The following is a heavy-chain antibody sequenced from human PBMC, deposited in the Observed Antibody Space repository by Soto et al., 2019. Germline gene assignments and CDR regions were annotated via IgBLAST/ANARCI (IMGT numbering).Heavy chain of an antibody. CDR1: GFTFSSYA. J-gene: IGHJ4*02. CDR2: ISGSGGST. Sequence: GGSLRLSCAASGFTFSSYAMSWVRQAPGKGLEWVSAISGSGGSTDYADSVKGRFTISRDNSKNTLYLKMNSLRAEDTAVYYCAKDGLYSGSSPLDYWGQGTLVTVSS. CDR3: AKDGLYSGSSPLDY. D-gene: IGHD1-26*01. V-gene: IGHV3-23*01.